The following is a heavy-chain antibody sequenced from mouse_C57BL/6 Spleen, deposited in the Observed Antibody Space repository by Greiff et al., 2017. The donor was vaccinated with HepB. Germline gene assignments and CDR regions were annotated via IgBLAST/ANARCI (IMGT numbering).Heavy chain of an antibody. V-gene: IGHV1-72*01. CDR1: GYTFTSYW. CDR3: ARFEGIYYGNYDYAMDY. Sequence: VQLQQSGAELVKPGASVKLSCKASGYTFTSYWMHWVKQRPGRGLEWIGRIDPNSGGTKYNEKFKSKATLTVDKPSSTAYMQLSSLTSEDSAVYYCARFEGIYYGNYDYAMDYWGQGTSVTVSS. J-gene: IGHJ4*01. D-gene: IGHD2-1*01. CDR2: IDPNSGGT.